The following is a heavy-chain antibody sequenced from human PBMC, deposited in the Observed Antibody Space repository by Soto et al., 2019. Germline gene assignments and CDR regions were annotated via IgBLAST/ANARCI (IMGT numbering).Heavy chain of an antibody. CDR1: GFTFPSSA. J-gene: IGHJ4*02. D-gene: IGHD3-10*01. V-gene: IGHV1-58*01. CDR2: IVVGSGNT. CDR3: AAWMLGYGSEIFYY. Sequence: SVKVSCKASGFTFPSSAVQWVRQARGQRLEWIARIVVGSGNTNYAQKFQERLTISRDMSTNTAYMELSSLRSEDTAVYYCAAWMLGYGSEIFYYWGQGTLVTVAS.